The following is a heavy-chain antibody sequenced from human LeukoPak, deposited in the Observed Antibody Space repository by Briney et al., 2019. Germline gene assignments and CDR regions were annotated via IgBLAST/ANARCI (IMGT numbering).Heavy chain of an antibody. D-gene: IGHD1-26*01. V-gene: IGHV3-23*01. Sequence: GGSLRLSCAASGFTFSSYGMSWVRQAPGKGLEWVSAISGSGGSTYYADSVKGRLTISRDNSKSTLYLQMNSLRVEDTAVYYCARDMMGATLYFDSWGQGTLVTVSS. CDR2: ISGSGGST. CDR3: ARDMMGATLYFDS. CDR1: GFTFSSYG. J-gene: IGHJ4*02.